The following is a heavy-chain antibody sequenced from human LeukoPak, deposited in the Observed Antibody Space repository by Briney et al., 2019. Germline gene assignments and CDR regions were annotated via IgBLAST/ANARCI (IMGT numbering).Heavy chain of an antibody. Sequence: SVKVSCKASGGTFSSYIINWVRQAPGQGLEWMGGIIPIFGTADYAQKFQGRVTITADESTSTACMELSSLRSEDTAVYYCARAYSSNWYYFDSWGQGTLVTVSS. CDR1: GGTFSSYI. CDR2: IIPIFGTA. CDR3: ARAYSSNWYYFDS. D-gene: IGHD6-19*01. V-gene: IGHV1-69*13. J-gene: IGHJ4*02.